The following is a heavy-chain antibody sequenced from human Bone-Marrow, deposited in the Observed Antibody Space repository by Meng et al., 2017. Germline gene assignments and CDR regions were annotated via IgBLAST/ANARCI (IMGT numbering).Heavy chain of an antibody. CDR2: IYTSGST. D-gene: IGHD5-18*01. CDR3: ARDSVYSYASPAFYYYYYGMDV. V-gene: IGHV4-4*07. J-gene: IGHJ6*02. Sequence: SETLSLTCTVSGGSISSYYWSWIRQPAGKGLEWIGRIYTSGSTNYNPSLKSRVTMSVDTSKNQFSLKLSSVTAADTAVYYCARDSVYSYASPAFYYYYYGMDVWGQGTTVTVSS. CDR1: GGSISSYY.